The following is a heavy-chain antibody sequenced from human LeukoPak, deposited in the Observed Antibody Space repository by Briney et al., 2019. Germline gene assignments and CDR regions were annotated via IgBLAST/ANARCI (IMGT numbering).Heavy chain of an antibody. CDR1: GFIVNYNY. J-gene: IGHJ5*02. CDR2: IYSGGST. CDR3: ARVKVGITYWFDP. D-gene: IGHD1-26*01. V-gene: IGHV3-66*01. Sequence: GGSLRLSCAASGFIVNYNYMSWVRQAPGKGLEWVSVIYSGGSTYYADSVKVRFTISRDNSKNMVYLQMKSLRVEDTAVYYCARVKVGITYWFDPWGQGTLVTVSS.